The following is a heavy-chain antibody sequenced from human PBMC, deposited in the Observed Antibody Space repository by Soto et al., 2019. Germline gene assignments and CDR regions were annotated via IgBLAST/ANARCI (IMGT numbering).Heavy chain of an antibody. CDR2: INHTGGT. CDR1: GGSVNGYY. CDR3: ATRITVFGLLIPPFDP. Sequence: LATRSLTCAVYGGSVNGYYWNWIRQPPGKGVEWIGEINHTGGTHYNPSLKSRVTMSVDTSKNQFSLRLSSVTAADTAIYYCATRITVFGLLIPPFDPWGQGTQVTVSS. D-gene: IGHD3-3*01. V-gene: IGHV4-34*01. J-gene: IGHJ5*02.